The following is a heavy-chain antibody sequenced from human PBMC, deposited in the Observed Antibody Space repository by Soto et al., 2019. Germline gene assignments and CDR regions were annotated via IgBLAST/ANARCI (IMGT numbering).Heavy chain of an antibody. D-gene: IGHD2-15*01. CDR1: GGSISSGDYY. CDR3: AREVTVVTGGFDY. V-gene: IGHV4-30-4*01. CDR2: IYYSGST. J-gene: IGHJ4*02. Sequence: QVQLQGSGPGLVKPSQTLSLTCTVSGGSISSGDYYWSWIRQPPGKGLEWIGYIYYSGSTYYNPSLKSRVTISVDTSKNQFSLKLSSVTAADTAVYYCAREVTVVTGGFDYWGQGTLVTVSS.